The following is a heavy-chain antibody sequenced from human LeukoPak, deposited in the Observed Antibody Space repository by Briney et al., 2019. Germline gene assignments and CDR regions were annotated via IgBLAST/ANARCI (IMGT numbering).Heavy chain of an antibody. D-gene: IGHD3-10*01. Sequence: GRSLRLSCAASGFTFDDYAMHWVRQAPGKGLEWVSGISWNSGSIGYADSVKGRFTISRDNAENSLYLQMNSLRAEDTALYYCAKVAMVRGGEYYFDYWGQGTPVTVSS. V-gene: IGHV3-9*01. J-gene: IGHJ4*02. CDR3: AKVAMVRGGEYYFDY. CDR1: GFTFDDYA. CDR2: ISWNSGSI.